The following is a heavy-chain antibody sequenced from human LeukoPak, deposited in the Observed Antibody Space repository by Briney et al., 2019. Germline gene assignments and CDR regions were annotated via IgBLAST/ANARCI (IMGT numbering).Heavy chain of an antibody. D-gene: IGHD1-20*01. CDR2: IYYSGST. CDR3: ASNEITGTPWDMDV. V-gene: IGHV4-59*11. CDR1: GGSISSHY. J-gene: IGHJ6*03. Sequence: SETLSLTCTVSGGSISSHYWSWIRQPPGKGLEWIGYIYYSGSTNYNPSLKSRVTISVDTSKNQFSLKLSSVTAADTAVYYCASNEITGTPWDMDVWGKGTTVTVSS.